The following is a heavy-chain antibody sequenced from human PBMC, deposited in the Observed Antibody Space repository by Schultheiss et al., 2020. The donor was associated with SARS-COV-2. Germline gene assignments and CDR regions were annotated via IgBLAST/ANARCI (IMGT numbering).Heavy chain of an antibody. J-gene: IGHJ4*02. V-gene: IGHV4-34*01. CDR2: INHSGST. D-gene: IGHD1-20*01. CDR1: GGSFSGYY. Sequence: SQTLSLTCAVYGGSFSGYYWSWIRQPPGKGLEWIGEINHSGSTNYNASLKNRVTISVDTSKNQFSLKLSSVTAADTAVYYCARVAYNWNVDPFDYWGQGALVTVSS. CDR3: ARVAYNWNVDPFDY.